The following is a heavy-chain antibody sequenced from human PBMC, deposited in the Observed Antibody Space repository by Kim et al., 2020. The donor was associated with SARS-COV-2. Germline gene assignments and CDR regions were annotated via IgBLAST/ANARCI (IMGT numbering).Heavy chain of an antibody. D-gene: IGHD1-1*01. Sequence: GGSLRLSCAASGFTVSSNYMSWVRQAPGKGLEWVSVIYSGGSTYYADSVKGRFTISRDNSKNTLYLQMNSLRAEDTAVYYCARIIAPYNNDKYFQHWGQGTLVTVSS. J-gene: IGHJ1*01. CDR2: IYSGGST. V-gene: IGHV3-66*02. CDR1: GFTVSSNY. CDR3: ARIIAPYNNDKYFQH.